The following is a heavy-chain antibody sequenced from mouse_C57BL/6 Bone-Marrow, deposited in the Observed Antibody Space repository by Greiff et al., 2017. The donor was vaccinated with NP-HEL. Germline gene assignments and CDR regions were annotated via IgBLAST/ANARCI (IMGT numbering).Heavy chain of an antibody. CDR1: GFTFSSYT. Sequence: EVKLMESGGGLVKPGGSLKLSCAASGFTFSSYTMSWVRQTPEKRLEWVATISGGGGNTYYPDSVKGRFTISRDNAKNTLYLQMSSLRSEDTALYYCARKGETPFDYWGQGTTLTVSS. J-gene: IGHJ2*01. V-gene: IGHV5-9*01. CDR2: ISGGGGNT. CDR3: ARKGETPFDY.